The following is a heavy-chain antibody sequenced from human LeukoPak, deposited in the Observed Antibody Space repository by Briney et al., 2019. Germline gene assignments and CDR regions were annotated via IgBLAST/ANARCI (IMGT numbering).Heavy chain of an antibody. V-gene: IGHV4-39*01. CDR3: ARHDPTTTVVTPSTIFDY. Sequence: SETLSLTCTVSGGSISSSTYYWGWIRQSPGKGLEWIGSVHYSGGSYYNPSLKSRVTISLNTSKNQFSLKLSSVTAADTAVYYCARHDPTTTVVTPSTIFDYWGQGTLVTVSS. CDR1: GGSISSSTYY. CDR2: VHYSGGS. D-gene: IGHD4-23*01. J-gene: IGHJ4*02.